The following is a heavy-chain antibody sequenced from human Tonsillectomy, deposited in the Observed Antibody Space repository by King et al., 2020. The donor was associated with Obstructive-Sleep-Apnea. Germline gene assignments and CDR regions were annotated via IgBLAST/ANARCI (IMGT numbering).Heavy chain of an antibody. CDR2: IKQDGSEK. J-gene: IGHJ3*02. D-gene: IGHD7-27*01. CDR1: GFTFSSYW. V-gene: IGHV3-7*03. CDR3: ARDRGKLGMDDAFDI. Sequence: VQLVESGGGLVQPGGSLRLSCAASGFTFSSYWMSWVRQAPGKGLEWVANIKQDGSEKYYVYSVKGRFTISRDNAKNSLYLQMNSLRAEDTAVYYCARDRGKLGMDDAFDIWGQGTMVTVSS.